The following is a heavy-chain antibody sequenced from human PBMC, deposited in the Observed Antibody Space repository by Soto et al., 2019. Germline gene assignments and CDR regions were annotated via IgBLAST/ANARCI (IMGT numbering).Heavy chain of an antibody. CDR1: GFTFSSYA. Sequence: GGSLRLSCAASGFTFSSYAMSWVRQAPGKGLEWVSGISGGGGTTKYADSVKGRFTISRDNSMNTLYLQMNSLRAEDTAVYYCAKGPYDSSDYYHDSWGQGTLVTVSS. D-gene: IGHD3-22*01. J-gene: IGHJ4*02. CDR3: AKGPYDSSDYYHDS. CDR2: ISGGGGTT. V-gene: IGHV3-23*01.